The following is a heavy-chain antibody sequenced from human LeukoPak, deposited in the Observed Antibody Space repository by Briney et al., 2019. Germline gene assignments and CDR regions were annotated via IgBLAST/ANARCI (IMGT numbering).Heavy chain of an antibody. J-gene: IGHJ4*02. CDR3: ARGRCGSGDRVIFDI. D-gene: IGHD1-26*01. CDR2: IYHSGNT. V-gene: IGHV4-38-2*01. CDR1: GHSIRSGSY. Sequence: SETLSLTCDVSGHSIRSGSYWGWIWQPPGKGLEWIGSIYHSGNTYYNSSLKSRLIISVDTSKNQISLKLSSVAAADTAISYFARGRCGSGDRVIFDIWGQGTLVTISS.